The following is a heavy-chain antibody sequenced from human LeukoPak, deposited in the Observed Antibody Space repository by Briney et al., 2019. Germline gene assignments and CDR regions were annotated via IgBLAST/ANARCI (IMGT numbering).Heavy chain of an antibody. CDR2: IRYDGSNK. CDR3: AKDTAIGVGAPDY. J-gene: IGHJ4*02. D-gene: IGHD1-26*01. Sequence: GGSLRLSCAASGFTFSSYGMHWVRQAPGKGLEWVAFIRYDGSNKYYADSVKGRFTISRDNAKNSLYLQMNSLRAEDTALYYCAKDTAIGVGAPDYWGQGTLVTVSS. V-gene: IGHV3-30*02. CDR1: GFTFSSYG.